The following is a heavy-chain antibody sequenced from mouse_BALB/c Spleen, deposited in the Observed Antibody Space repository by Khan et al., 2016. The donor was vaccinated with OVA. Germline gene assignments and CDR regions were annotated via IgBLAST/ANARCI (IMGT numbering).Heavy chain of an antibody. CDR1: GFSLTSYG. V-gene: IGHV2-9*02. D-gene: IGHD2-1*01. CDR2: IWTGGST. Sequence: QVQLKESGPGLVAPSQSLSITCTVSGFSLTSYGVHWVRQPPGKGLEWLGVIWTGGSTNYNSALMSRLSICKDNYKSQVFLNMNSLQTDDTAMYYCARYYGNYGGYFAFWGAGTTVTVAS. J-gene: IGHJ1*01. CDR3: ARYYGNYGGYFAF.